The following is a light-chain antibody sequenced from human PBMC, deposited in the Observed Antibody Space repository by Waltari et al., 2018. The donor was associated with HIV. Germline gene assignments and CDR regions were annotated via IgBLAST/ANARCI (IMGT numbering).Light chain of an antibody. CDR2: DAF. Sequence: DIQMTQSPSSLSASVGDRVTITCQASQDILNFLNWYQQEPGKAPKLLIYDAFHLEPGVPSRFSGSGAATHFALTISSLQPEDVATYYCQQYDALPLTFGGGTQV. CDR3: QQYDALPLT. V-gene: IGKV1-33*01. J-gene: IGKJ4*01. CDR1: QDILNF.